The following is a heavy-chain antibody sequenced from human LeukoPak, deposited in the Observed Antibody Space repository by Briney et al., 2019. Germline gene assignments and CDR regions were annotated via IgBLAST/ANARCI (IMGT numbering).Heavy chain of an antibody. CDR3: ASAYCSGGSCYYEYYFDY. V-gene: IGHV3-21*01. D-gene: IGHD2-15*01. Sequence: GGSLRLSCAASGFTFSSYSMNWVRQAPGKGLEWVSSISSSSSYIHYADSVKGRFTISRDNAKNSLYLQMNSLRAEDTAVYYCASAYCSGGSCYYEYYFDYWGQGTLVTVSS. CDR1: GFTFSSYS. J-gene: IGHJ4*02. CDR2: ISSSSSYI.